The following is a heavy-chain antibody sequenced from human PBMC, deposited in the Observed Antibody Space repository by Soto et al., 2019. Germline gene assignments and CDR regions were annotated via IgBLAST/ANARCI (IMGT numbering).Heavy chain of an antibody. CDR2: ISPHNGNT. V-gene: IGHV1-18*01. J-gene: IGHJ4*02. CDR1: GYTFNTYF. CDR3: ARDTGNSFDY. Sequence: HVQLVQSGGELKKPGASVKVSGNTSGYTFNTYFITWVRQAPGQGLEWMGWISPHNGNTNYAEKFQGRVTMTADTITKTAYMELRNLRIDDTAVYYCARDTGNSFDYWGQGTPVTVSS.